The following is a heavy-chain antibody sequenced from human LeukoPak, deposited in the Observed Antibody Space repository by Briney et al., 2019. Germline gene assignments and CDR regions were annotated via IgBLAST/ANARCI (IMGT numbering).Heavy chain of an antibody. CDR2: TKEDGSEK. D-gene: IGHD3-16*02. Sequence: GGSLRLSCVGSGFTFSSTWMSWVRQAPGKGLGWVARTKEDGSEKYYVDSVKGRFTISRDNAKNSLYLEMNSLRPEDTAAYYCARGGSRYLAHWGQGTLVTVSS. CDR1: GFTFSSTW. CDR3: ARGGSRYLAH. J-gene: IGHJ5*02. V-gene: IGHV3-7*04.